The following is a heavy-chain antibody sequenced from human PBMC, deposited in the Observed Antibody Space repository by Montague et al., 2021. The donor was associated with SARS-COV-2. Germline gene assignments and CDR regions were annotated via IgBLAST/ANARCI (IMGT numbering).Heavy chain of an antibody. V-gene: IGHV4-39*01. CDR1: GGSISSDSFY. D-gene: IGHD3-10*01. J-gene: IGHJ3*02. CDR2: IYHSGGT. CDR3: ARRPGTFGAAFDI. Sequence: SETLSLTCTVSGGSISSDSFYWGWLRQPPGKGLEWIGLIYHSGGTYNGPSLKRRFSISVDTSKNQFSLKVTSVTAADTAVYSCARRPGTFGAAFDIWGLGTMVTVSS.